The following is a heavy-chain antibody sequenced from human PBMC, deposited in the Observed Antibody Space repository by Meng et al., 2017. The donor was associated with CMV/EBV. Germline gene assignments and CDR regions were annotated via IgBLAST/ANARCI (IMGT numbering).Heavy chain of an antibody. CDR3: ARDTDSRRWSGYYGWFDP. CDR1: GFTFSSHS. J-gene: IGHJ5*02. CDR2: IKSGGDTK. D-gene: IGHD3-3*01. V-gene: IGHV3-48*04. Sequence: RGSLRLSCAASGFTFSSHSMNWVRQAPGKGLEWASYIKSGGDTKHYADSVKGRFTISRDNAENSLYLQMNSLRAEDTAVYYCARDTDSRRWSGYYGWFDPWGQGTLVTVSS.